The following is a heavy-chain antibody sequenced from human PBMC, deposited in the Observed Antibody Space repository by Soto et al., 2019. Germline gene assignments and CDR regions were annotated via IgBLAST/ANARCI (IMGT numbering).Heavy chain of an antibody. CDR2: IHWDNEK. V-gene: IGHV2-5*02. J-gene: IGHJ4*02. D-gene: IGHD6-19*01. CDR1: GFSFTATGVA. Sequence: QITLKESGPTLVKPTQTLTLTCTFSGFSFTATGVAVAWIRQPPGKALEWVALIHWDNEKWYSPSLNNRLTITKDISKKQVVLTLTDMDHVDTATYSCAGGWFHFDSWGQGMLVTVSS. CDR3: AGGWFHFDS.